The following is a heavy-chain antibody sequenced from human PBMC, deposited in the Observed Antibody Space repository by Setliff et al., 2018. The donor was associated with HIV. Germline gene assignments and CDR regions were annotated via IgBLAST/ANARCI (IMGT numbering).Heavy chain of an antibody. J-gene: IGHJ4*01. D-gene: IGHD3-3*01. Sequence: SETLSLTCTVSGDSTSSSSSYWGWIRQPPGKGLEWIGSIYYSGSTYYNPSLKSRVTISVDTSKNQFSLRLSSVTAADTAMYYCARLDSSIFGTIKPLHHFDYWGQGLMVTVSS. CDR3: ARLDSSIFGTIKPLHHFDY. V-gene: IGHV4-39*01. CDR2: IYYSGST. CDR1: GDSTSSSSSY.